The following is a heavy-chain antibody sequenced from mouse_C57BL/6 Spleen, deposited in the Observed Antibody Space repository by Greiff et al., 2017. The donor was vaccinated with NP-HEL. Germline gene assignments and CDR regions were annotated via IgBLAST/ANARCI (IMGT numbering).Heavy chain of an antibody. J-gene: IGHJ4*01. Sequence: VQLQQSGAELVRPGASVTLSCKASGYTFTDYEMHWVKQTPVHGLEWIGAIDPETGGTAYNQKFKGKAILTADKSSSTAYMELRSLTSEDSAVYYCPYSNYPSRAMDYWGQGTSVTVSS. V-gene: IGHV1-15*01. CDR2: IDPETGGT. CDR3: PYSNYPSRAMDY. D-gene: IGHD2-5*01. CDR1: GYTFTDYE.